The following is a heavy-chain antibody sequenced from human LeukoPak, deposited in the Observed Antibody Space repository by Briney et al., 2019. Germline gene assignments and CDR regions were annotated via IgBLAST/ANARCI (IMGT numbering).Heavy chain of an antibody. J-gene: IGHJ6*02. Sequence: GASVKVSCKASGYTFTGCYMHWVRQAPGQGLEWMGRINPNSGGTNYAQKFQGRVTMTRDTSISTAYMELSRLRSDDTAVYYCAREESVLQYHYYYGMDVWGQGTTVTVSS. CDR2: INPNSGGT. CDR1: GYTFTGCY. V-gene: IGHV1-2*06. CDR3: AREESVLQYHYYYGMDV. D-gene: IGHD2-15*01.